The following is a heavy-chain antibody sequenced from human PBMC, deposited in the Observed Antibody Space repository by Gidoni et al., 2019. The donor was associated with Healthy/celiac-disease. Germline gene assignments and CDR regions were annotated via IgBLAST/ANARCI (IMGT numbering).Heavy chain of an antibody. J-gene: IGHJ4*02. CDR1: VGSFSAYY. CDR3: ARRSSYCSSTSCYFDY. CDR2: INNSGST. D-gene: IGHD2-2*01. V-gene: IGHV4-34*01. Sequence: QVQLQQCGAGLFKPSYTLSLTCAVYVGSFSAYYWSWIRQPPGKGLEGIGEINNSGSTNYNPSHKSRVTISVDTSKNQFSLKLSSVTAADTAVYYCARRSSYCSSTSCYFDYWGQGTLVTVSS.